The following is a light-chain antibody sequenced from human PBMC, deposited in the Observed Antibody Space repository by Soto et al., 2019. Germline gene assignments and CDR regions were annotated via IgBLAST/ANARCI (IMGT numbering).Light chain of an antibody. J-gene: IGLJ1*01. CDR1: SSNIGGNS. Sequence: QSVMTQPPSVSAAPGQKVTISCSGSSSNIGGNSVSWYQQLPGTAPKLLIYDDNKRPSGIPDRFSGSKSGTSATLGITGFQTFDEADYYCGSLDSSLSAYVFGTGTKLTVL. V-gene: IGLV1-51*01. CDR2: DDN. CDR3: GSLDSSLSAYV.